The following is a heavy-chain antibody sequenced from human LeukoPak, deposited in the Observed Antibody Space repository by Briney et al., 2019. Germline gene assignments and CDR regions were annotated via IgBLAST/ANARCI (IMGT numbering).Heavy chain of an antibody. CDR1: GFTFSSYG. CDR2: IWYDGSNK. J-gene: IGHJ4*02. CDR3: ARQSDNYYGSGSYPDY. V-gene: IGHV3-33*01. Sequence: PGGSLRLSCAVSGFTFSSYGMHWVRQAPGKGLEWVAVIWYDGSNKYYADSVKGRFTISRDNSKNTLYLQMNSLRAEGTAVYYCARQSDNYYGSGSYPDYWGQGTLVTVSS. D-gene: IGHD3-10*01.